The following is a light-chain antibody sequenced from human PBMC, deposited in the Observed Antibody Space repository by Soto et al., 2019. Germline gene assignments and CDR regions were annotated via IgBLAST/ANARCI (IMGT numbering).Light chain of an antibody. CDR1: SSDVGGYNY. J-gene: IGLJ3*02. V-gene: IGLV2-23*01. CDR2: EGS. Sequence: QSALTQPASVSGSPGQSITISCTGTSSDVGGYNYVSWYQQHPDKAPKLMIYEGSKRPSGVSNRFSGSKSGNTASLTISGLQAEDEADYYCCSYAGSITWVFGGGTKLTVL. CDR3: CSYAGSITWV.